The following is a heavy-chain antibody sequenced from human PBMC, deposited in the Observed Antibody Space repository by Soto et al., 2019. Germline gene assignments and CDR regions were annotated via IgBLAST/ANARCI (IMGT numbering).Heavy chain of an antibody. J-gene: IGHJ5*02. CDR1: GFTFSSYS. Sequence: GGSLRLSCAASGFTFSSYSMNWVRQAPGKGLEWVSYISSSSSTIYYADSVKGRFTISRDNAKNSLYLQMNSLRDEDTAVYYCARTMRCSGGSCYDWFDPWGQGTLVTVSS. V-gene: IGHV3-48*02. CDR2: ISSSSSTI. CDR3: ARTMRCSGGSCYDWFDP. D-gene: IGHD2-15*01.